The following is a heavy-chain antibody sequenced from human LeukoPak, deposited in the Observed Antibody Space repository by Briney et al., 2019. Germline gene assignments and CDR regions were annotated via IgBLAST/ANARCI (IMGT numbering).Heavy chain of an antibody. D-gene: IGHD3-10*01. J-gene: IGHJ4*02. CDR1: GFTFSTYA. CDR3: AQGVRGPGDY. Sequence: PGGSLRLSCAASGFTFSTYAMSWVRQAPGKGLEWVSAISAGGGSTFYADSVKGRFTISRDNSKNTLYLQMNSLRAEDTAVYYCAQGVRGPGDYWGQGTLVTVSS. CDR2: ISAGGGST. V-gene: IGHV3-23*01.